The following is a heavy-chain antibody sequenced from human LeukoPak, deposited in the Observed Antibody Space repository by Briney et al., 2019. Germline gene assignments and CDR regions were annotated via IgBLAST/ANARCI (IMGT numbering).Heavy chain of an antibody. Sequence: PSETLSLTCTVSGGSISSYFWSWIRQPAGKGLEWIGRIHTSGSTNYNPSLKSRVTMSIDTSKDQFSLKLSSATAADTAVYYCARVALLLELPIFSFTSWGQGTLVP. J-gene: IGHJ5*02. CDR3: ARVALLLELPIFSFTS. CDR1: GGSISSYF. V-gene: IGHV4-4*07. CDR2: IHTSGST. D-gene: IGHD3-3*01.